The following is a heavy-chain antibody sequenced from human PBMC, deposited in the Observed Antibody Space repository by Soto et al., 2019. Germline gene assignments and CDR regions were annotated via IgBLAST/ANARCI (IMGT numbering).Heavy chain of an antibody. CDR1: GFTFSSYW. Sequence: GGSLSLSCAASGFTFSSYWMSWVRQAPGKGLEWVANIKQDGSEKYYVDSVKGRFTISRDNAKNSLYLQMSSLRAEDTAVYYCARDRFPNRITIFGVVMIDAFDIWGQGTMVTVSS. V-gene: IGHV3-7*01. CDR3: ARDRFPNRITIFGVVMIDAFDI. CDR2: IKQDGSEK. J-gene: IGHJ3*02. D-gene: IGHD3-3*01.